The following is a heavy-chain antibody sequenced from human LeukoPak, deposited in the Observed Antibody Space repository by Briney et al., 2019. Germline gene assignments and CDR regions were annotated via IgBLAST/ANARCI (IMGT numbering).Heavy chain of an antibody. CDR1: GYTFTSYG. D-gene: IGHD3-9*01. V-gene: IGHV1-18*01. CDR2: ISAYNGNT. J-gene: IGHJ5*02. Sequence: GASVKVSCKASGYTFTSYGISRVRQAPGQGLEWMGWISAYNGNTNYAQKLQGRVTMTTDTSTSTAYMELRSLRSDDTAVYYCARDEILRYFDWLSPIPGNNWFDPWGQGTLVTVSS. CDR3: ARDEILRYFDWLSPIPGNNWFDP.